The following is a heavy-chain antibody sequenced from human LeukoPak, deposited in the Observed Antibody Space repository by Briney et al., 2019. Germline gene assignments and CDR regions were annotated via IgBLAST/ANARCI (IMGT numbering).Heavy chain of an antibody. CDR1: GFTFSSYA. CDR2: ISHDGSNQ. CDR3: MVLSEPSDY. Sequence: GGSLRLSCAASGFTFSSYAMHWVRQAPGKGLEWVAVISHDGSNQYYAGSVKGRFTISRDNSKNTLYLQMNSLRAEDTAVYYCMVLSEPSDYWGQGTLVTVSS. D-gene: IGHD2-8*01. J-gene: IGHJ4*02. V-gene: IGHV3-30*04.